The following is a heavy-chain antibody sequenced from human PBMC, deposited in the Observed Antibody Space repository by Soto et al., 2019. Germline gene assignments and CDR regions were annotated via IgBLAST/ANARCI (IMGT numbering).Heavy chain of an antibody. V-gene: IGHV2-70*11. Sequence: SGPTLVNPTQTLTLTCTFSGFSLRTSGMCVSWVRQPPGKALEWLARIDWDDDKYYSTSLKTRLTISKVTSKNQVVLTMTTMDSVDTATYYCARIQFGDYGSFDIWGQGTMVTVSS. D-gene: IGHD4-17*01. J-gene: IGHJ3*02. CDR2: IDWDDDK. CDR1: GFSLRTSGMC. CDR3: ARIQFGDYGSFDI.